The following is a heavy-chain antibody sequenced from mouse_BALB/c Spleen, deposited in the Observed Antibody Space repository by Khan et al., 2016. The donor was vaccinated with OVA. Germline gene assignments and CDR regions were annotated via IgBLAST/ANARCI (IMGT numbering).Heavy chain of an antibody. V-gene: IGHV1S41*01. D-gene: IGHD1-1*01. Sequence: DLVKPGASVKLSCKASGYTFTSYWINWIKQRPGQGLEWIGRIGPGSSNAYYNDMFKDKATLTIDNSSNPAYIQLSSLSSEDSAVYFWARENYYGRSCYAMDYWGQGTSVTVSA. CDR3: ARENYYGRSCYAMDY. CDR2: IGPGSSNA. J-gene: IGHJ4*01. CDR1: GYTFTSYW.